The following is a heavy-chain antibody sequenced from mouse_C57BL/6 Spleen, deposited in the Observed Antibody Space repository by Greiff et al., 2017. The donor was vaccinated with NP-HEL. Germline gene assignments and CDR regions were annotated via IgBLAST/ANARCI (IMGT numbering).Heavy chain of an antibody. Sequence: QVQLQQSGAELVKPGASVKISCKASGYAFSSYWMNWVKQRPGKGLEWIGHIYPGDGDTNYNGKFNGKARLTADKSSSTGYMQLSSLTSEDSEVCFCARVRYFTTGYAMDYWGQGTSVTVSS. J-gene: IGHJ4*01. D-gene: IGHD2-12*01. CDR3: ARVRYFTTGYAMDY. V-gene: IGHV1-80*01. CDR1: GYAFSSYW. CDR2: IYPGDGDT.